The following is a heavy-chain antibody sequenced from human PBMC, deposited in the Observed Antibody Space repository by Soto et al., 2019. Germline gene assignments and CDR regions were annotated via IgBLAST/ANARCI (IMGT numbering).Heavy chain of an antibody. Sequence: QVQLQQWGAGLLKPSETLSLTCAVYGGSFSGYYWSWIRQPPGKGLEWIWEINHSGSTNYNPSLKSRVTISVDASKNQFSLKLSSVTAADTAVYYGARYGVPAAILDYWGQGTLVTVSS. J-gene: IGHJ4*02. CDR1: GGSFSGYY. CDR3: ARYGVPAAILDY. D-gene: IGHD2-2*01. CDR2: INHSGST. V-gene: IGHV4-34*01.